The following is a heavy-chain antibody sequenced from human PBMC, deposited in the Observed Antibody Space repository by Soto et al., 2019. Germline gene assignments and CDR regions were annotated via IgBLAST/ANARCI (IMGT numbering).Heavy chain of an antibody. Sequence: QVQLRESGPGLVKASETLSLTCTVSGESISSYYWSWIRQPAGKGLEWIGRMYGSGSTNYSPSLKSRVTMSVDTSKHQFSLKLSSVTAADTAVYYCARVLLERRHYFGMDVWGQGTTVTVSS. V-gene: IGHV4-4*07. CDR1: GESISSYY. CDR2: MYGSGST. CDR3: ARVLLERRHYFGMDV. J-gene: IGHJ6*02. D-gene: IGHD1-1*01.